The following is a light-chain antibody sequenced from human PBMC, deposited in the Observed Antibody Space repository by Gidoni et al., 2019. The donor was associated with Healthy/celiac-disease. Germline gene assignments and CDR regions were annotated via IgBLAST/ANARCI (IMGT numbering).Light chain of an antibody. Sequence: EIVMAQSPATLSASPGERATLPCRASQRVSSNLAWYHQKPGQAPRLLIYGASTSATGIPARFSVSGSGTEFTLTISSLQSEDFAVYYCQQYNKWPGTFGQGTKLEIK. CDR3: QQYNKWPGT. CDR1: QRVSSN. J-gene: IGKJ1*01. CDR2: GAS. V-gene: IGKV3-15*01.